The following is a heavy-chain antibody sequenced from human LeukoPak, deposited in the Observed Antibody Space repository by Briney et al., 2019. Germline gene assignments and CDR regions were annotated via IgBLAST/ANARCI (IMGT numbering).Heavy chain of an antibody. Sequence: PWYTLSLTCTVSGGSIGSSSYYWGWIRQPPGKRLVWFGSMYYSGSTYYSPPLKSRVPICGHTAKSQFSLTVGSVTAADTAVYYCARYYYDSSGYYYLDYWAQGTLVTVSS. CDR3: ARYYYDSSGYYYLDY. CDR1: GGSIGSSSYY. D-gene: IGHD3-22*01. V-gene: IGHV4-39*01. CDR2: MYYSGST. J-gene: IGHJ4*02.